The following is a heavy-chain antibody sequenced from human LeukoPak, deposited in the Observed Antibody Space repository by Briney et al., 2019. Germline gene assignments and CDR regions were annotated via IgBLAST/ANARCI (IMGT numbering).Heavy chain of an antibody. V-gene: IGHV1-18*01. CDR1: GYSFSSFG. CDR2: ISAASGST. Sequence: GASVKVSCKASGYSFSSFGMSWVRQAPGQGPEWMGWISAASGSTNYAQKFQDRVTMTTDTSTTTVYMELRSLRSDDTAVYYCAKEHDGSAIGGVFDYWGQGTVVTVSS. J-gene: IGHJ4*02. CDR3: AKEHDGSAIGGVFDY. D-gene: IGHD3-22*01.